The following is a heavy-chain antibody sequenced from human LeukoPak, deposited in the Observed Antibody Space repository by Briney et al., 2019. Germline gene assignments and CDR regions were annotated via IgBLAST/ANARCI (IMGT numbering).Heavy chain of an antibody. Sequence: GGSLRLSCAASGFTFDDYAMHWVRQAPGKGLEWVSGISWNSGSIGYADSVKGRFTISRDNSKNTLFLQMNSLKADDTAVYYCAKGGGGVLASWGQGTLVTVSS. V-gene: IGHV3-9*01. CDR1: GFTFDDYA. D-gene: IGHD3-16*01. CDR3: AKGGGGVLAS. J-gene: IGHJ4*02. CDR2: ISWNSGSI.